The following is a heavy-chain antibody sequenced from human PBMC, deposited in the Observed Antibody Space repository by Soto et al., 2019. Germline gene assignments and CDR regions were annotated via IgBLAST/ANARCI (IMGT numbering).Heavy chain of an antibody. CDR2: VTAYNDNV. D-gene: IGHD3-3*01. Sequence: QIQLVQSGAEVKKPGASVKVSCKVSGYKFTSYGINWVRQAPGQGLEWMGWVTAYNDNVKYAEKFQGRVTMTADTATTTAYMELRDLRPDDTAVFYCARYDFWSRYSQDHWGQGTLVTVAS. J-gene: IGHJ4*02. CDR3: ARYDFWSRYSQDH. CDR1: GYKFTSYG. V-gene: IGHV1-18*01.